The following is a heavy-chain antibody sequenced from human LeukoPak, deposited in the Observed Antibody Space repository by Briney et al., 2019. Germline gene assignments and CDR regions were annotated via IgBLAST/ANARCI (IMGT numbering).Heavy chain of an antibody. CDR2: ISAYNGNT. Sequence: GASVKVSCKASGYTFTSYGISWVRQAPGQGLEWMGWISAYNGNTNYAQKLQGRVTMTTDTSTSTAYMEMWNLRYDDTAVYYCARDLPFEGLLEWLLEYWGQGTLVTVSS. V-gene: IGHV1-18*01. CDR3: ARDLPFEGLLEWLLEY. D-gene: IGHD3-3*01. CDR1: GYTFTSYG. J-gene: IGHJ1*01.